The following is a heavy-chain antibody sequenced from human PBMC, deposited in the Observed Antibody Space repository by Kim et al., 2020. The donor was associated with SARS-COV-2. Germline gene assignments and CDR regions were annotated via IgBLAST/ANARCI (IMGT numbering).Heavy chain of an antibody. V-gene: IGHV3-53*01. CDR3: ARWEGRFYDY. J-gene: IGHJ4*02. D-gene: IGHD3-3*01. Sequence: YYTDSVKGRFTISRYNYKNMVYLQMDNLRAEDTAVYYCARWEGRFYDYWGQGTLVTVSS.